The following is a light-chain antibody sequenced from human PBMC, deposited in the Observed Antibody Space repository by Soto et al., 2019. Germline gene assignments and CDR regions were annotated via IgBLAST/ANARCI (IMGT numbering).Light chain of an antibody. J-gene: IGKJ1*01. CDR3: QQYGSSPTT. Sequence: EIVMTQSPAALSVSPGERATLSCRAGQGVTTNFAWYQQKSGQSPRLLIYDVSIRATGVPARFSGTGSETDFTLTISRLEPEDFAVYYCQQYGSSPTTFGQGTKVDI. V-gene: IGKV3-20*01. CDR2: DVS. CDR1: QGVTTN.